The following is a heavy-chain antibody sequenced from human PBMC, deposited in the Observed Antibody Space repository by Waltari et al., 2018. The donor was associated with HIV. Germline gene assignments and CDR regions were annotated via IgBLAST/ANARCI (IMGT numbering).Heavy chain of an antibody. CDR2: ISSSSSYI. J-gene: IGHJ6*02. Sequence: EVQLVESGGGLVKPGGSLRLSCAASGFTFSSYSMNWVRQAPGKGLEWVSSISSSSSYIYYADSVKCRFTISRDNAKNSLYLQMNSLRAEDTAVYYCARDFWGGYYYGMDVWGQGTTVTVSS. V-gene: IGHV3-21*01. CDR1: GFTFSSYS. CDR3: ARDFWGGYYYGMDV. D-gene: IGHD3-16*01.